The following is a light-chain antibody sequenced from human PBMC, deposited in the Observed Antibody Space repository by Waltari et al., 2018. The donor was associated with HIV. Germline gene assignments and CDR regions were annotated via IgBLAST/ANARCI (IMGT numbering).Light chain of an antibody. CDR2: NGG. Sequence: SYVLTQPPSVSVAPGQTARITCGGNNIGSKNVNWYQQKPRQAPSLAVFNGGDRPSGIPQRLSGSSSENTATLTISRVEVGDEADYDCQVWDSSSDHPGVFGSGTKVTVL. CDR1: NIGSKN. CDR3: QVWDSSSDHPGV. J-gene: IGLJ1*01. V-gene: IGLV3-21*02.